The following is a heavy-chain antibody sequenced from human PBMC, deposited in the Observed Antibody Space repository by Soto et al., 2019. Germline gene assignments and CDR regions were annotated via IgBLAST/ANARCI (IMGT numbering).Heavy chain of an antibody. CDR3: AKDRMGAGVRGYFDY. CDR2: IIYDGSTK. CDR1: GFTFSSYG. D-gene: IGHD3-10*01. V-gene: IGHV3-30*18. J-gene: IGHJ4*02. Sequence: QVQLVESGGGVVQPGRSLRLSCAAAGFTFSSYGMHWVRQAPGKGLEWVAVIIYDGSTKYYADSVKGRFTTSRDNSKSTLYLQMNSLRAEDTAVYYCAKDRMGAGVRGYFDYWCQGTLVTVSS.